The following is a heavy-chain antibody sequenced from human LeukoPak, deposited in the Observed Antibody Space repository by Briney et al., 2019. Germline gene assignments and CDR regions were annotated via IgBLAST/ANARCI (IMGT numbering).Heavy chain of an antibody. J-gene: IGHJ3*02. D-gene: IGHD4-23*01. CDR2: IYYSGST. Sequence: SETLSLTCTVSGGSISGLYWIWIRQPPGKALEWIGYIYYSGSTNYNPSLKSRAALSVDTSKNQFSLKLSSVTAADTALYYCARVSNDFSGNGAFDIWGQGTMVTVSS. CDR3: ARVSNDFSGNGAFDI. CDR1: GGSISGLY. V-gene: IGHV4-59*11.